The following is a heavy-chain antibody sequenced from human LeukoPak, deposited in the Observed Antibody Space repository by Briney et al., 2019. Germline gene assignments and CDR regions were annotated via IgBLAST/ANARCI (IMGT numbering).Heavy chain of an antibody. CDR3: ARQFCTGGTCYFDS. CDR2: INPHSGDT. Sequence: ASVKVSCKASGYTFTGYYIHWVRQAPGQGLEWMGWINPHSGDTTYAQNFQGTVTMTRDTSINTSYMDLSSLKSDDTAMYFCARQFCTGGTCYFDSWGQGTLVTVSS. V-gene: IGHV1-2*02. J-gene: IGHJ4*02. D-gene: IGHD2-8*02. CDR1: GYTFTGYY.